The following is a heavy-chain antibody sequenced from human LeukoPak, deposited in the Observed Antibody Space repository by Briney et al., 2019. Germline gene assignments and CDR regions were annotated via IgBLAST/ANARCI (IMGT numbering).Heavy chain of an antibody. V-gene: IGHV1-18*01. CDR1: GYSFTTYG. CDR3: ARDMIAARPNRFDP. D-gene: IGHD6-6*01. J-gene: IGHJ5*02. CDR2: ISAYNGNT. Sequence: ASVTVSCKASGYSFTTYGISWVRQAPGQGLEWMGWISAYNGNTNYAQKLQGRVTMTTDTSTSTAYMELRSLRYDDTAVYYCARDMIAARPNRFDPWGQGTLVIVSS.